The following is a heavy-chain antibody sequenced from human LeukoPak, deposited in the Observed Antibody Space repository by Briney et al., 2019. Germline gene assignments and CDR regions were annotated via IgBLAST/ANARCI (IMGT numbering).Heavy chain of an antibody. D-gene: IGHD2/OR15-2a*01. CDR1: GFTFNIYG. CDR2: ISYDGNNQ. Sequence: PGGSLRLSCAGSGFTFNIYGIHWVRQAPGKGLEWVAVISYDGNNQYYTDSVRGRFTISRDTSNNTLYLQMNSLRVDDTAVYYCARDLYAQSAFDIWGQGTMVTVSS. V-gene: IGHV3-30-3*01. CDR3: ARDLYAQSAFDI. J-gene: IGHJ3*02.